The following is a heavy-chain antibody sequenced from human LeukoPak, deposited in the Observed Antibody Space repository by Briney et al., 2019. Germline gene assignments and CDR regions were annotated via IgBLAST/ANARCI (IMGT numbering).Heavy chain of an antibody. D-gene: IGHD2-21*01. J-gene: IGHJ4*02. Sequence: GGSLRLSCAASGFTFSDYYMSWIRQTPGKGLEWVSYISGSSSYTSHTESVMGRFTISRDNAKNSVYLQMNSLRAEDTAVYYCARAIESSPTLDSWDQGTLVTVSS. CDR3: ARAIESSPTLDS. CDR1: GFTFSDYY. CDR2: ISGSSSYT. V-gene: IGHV3-11*06.